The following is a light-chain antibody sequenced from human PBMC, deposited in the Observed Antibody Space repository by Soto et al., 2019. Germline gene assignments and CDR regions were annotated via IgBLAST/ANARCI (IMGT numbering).Light chain of an antibody. CDR1: QSILSSSNNKNY. J-gene: IGKJ1*01. CDR2: WAS. Sequence: DIVMTQSPDSLAVSLGERATINCKSSQSILSSSNNKNYLAWYQQKPGQPPKLLIYWASTRESGVPDRFSGSGSGTDFTLTISSLQAEDVAVYYCQQYYSTPRTFGQGTKVDI. V-gene: IGKV4-1*01. CDR3: QQYYSTPRT.